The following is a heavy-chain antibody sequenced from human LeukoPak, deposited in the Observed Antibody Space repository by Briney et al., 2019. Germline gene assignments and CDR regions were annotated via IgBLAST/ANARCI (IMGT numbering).Heavy chain of an antibody. J-gene: IGHJ4*02. D-gene: IGHD5-18*01. Sequence: GGSLRLSCAASGFTVSSNYMSWVRQAPGRGLEWVSVIYSGGSTYYADSVKGRFTVSRDNSENTVYLQMSSLRVEDTAIYYCAKDEGYFSYFFDSWGQGTLVTVSS. V-gene: IGHV3-53*05. CDR3: AKDEGYFSYFFDS. CDR1: GFTVSSNY. CDR2: IYSGGST.